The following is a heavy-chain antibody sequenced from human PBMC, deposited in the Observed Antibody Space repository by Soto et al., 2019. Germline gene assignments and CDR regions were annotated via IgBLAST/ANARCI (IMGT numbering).Heavy chain of an antibody. CDR3: ARDCGDYVYYCMDV. Sequence: QVQLVESGGGVVQPGRSLRLSCAASGFTFSSYGMHWVRQAPGKGLEWVAVIWYDGSNKYYADSVKGRFTISSDNSNNTLYLQMNSLRAEDTAVYDCARDCGDYVYYCMDVWGKGTTVTVSS. CDR1: GFTFSSYG. D-gene: IGHD4-17*01. CDR2: IWYDGSNK. J-gene: IGHJ6*03. V-gene: IGHV3-33*01.